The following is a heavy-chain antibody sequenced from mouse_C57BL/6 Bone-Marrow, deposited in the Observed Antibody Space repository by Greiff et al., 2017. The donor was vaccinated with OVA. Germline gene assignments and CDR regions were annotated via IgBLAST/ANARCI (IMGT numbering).Heavy chain of an antibody. V-gene: IGHV1-64*01. CDR2: IHPNSGST. J-gene: IGHJ4*01. D-gene: IGHD2-2*01. CDR3: ARWHGYPYYDMDY. CDR1: GYTFTSYW. Sequence: VQLQQPGAELVKPGASVKLSCKASGYTFTSYWMHWVKQRPGQGLEWIGMIHPNSGSTNYNEKFKSKATLTVDKSSSTAYMQLSSLTSEDSAVYYCARWHGYPYYDMDYWGQGTSVTVSS.